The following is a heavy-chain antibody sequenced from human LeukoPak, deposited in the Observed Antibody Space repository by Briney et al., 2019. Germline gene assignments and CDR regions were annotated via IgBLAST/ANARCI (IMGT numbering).Heavy chain of an antibody. J-gene: IGHJ4*02. D-gene: IGHD6-25*01. V-gene: IGHV1-2*02. CDR1: GYNFTGYY. CDR2: INPNINGT. CDR3: ARERTPGSGYGVDY. Sequence: ASVKVSCKASGYNFTGYYMHWVRQAPGQGLEWMGWINPNINGTNYAQKFQGRVTMTGDRSVSTAYMELSRLRSDDTAVYYCARERTPGSGYGVDYWGQGTVVTVSS.